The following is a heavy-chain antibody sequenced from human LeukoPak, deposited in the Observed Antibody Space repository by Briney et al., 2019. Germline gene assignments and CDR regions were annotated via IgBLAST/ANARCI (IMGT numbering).Heavy chain of an antibody. CDR2: INPNSGGT. J-gene: IGHJ4*02. Sequence: ASVKVSCKASGYTFTDYYIHWLRQAPGQGLEWMGWINPNSGGTNYAQKFQGRVTMTRDTSISTAYMELSRLRSDDTAVYYCARTFYGSGSPYFSYWGQGTLVTVSS. V-gene: IGHV1-2*02. CDR3: ARTFYGSGSPYFSY. D-gene: IGHD3-10*01. CDR1: GYTFTDYY.